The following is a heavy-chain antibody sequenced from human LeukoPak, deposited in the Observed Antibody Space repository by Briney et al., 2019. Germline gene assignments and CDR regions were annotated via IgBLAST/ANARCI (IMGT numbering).Heavy chain of an antibody. D-gene: IGHD3/OR15-3a*01. J-gene: IGHJ4*02. Sequence: PGGSLRLSCSASGFTLSSHAMHWVRQAPGKALEYVSAISYNGGSTYYANSVKDRFAISRDNSKNTLYLQMSSLRPEDTAVFYCVRRTGNYFDYWGQGTLVTVSS. CDR2: ISYNGGST. CDR1: GFTLSSHA. CDR3: VRRTGNYFDY. V-gene: IGHV3-64D*09.